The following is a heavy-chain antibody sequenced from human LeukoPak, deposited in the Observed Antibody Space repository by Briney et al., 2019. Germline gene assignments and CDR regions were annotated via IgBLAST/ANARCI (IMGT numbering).Heavy chain of an antibody. J-gene: IGHJ4*02. CDR1: GFTFNNYA. D-gene: IGHD2-2*01. Sequence: GGSLRLSCAASGFTFNNYAMTWVRQAPGKRLEWVSTINTGGGTYYADSVKGRFTMSRDNSRNTLFPQMNTLRAEDTAVYFCARDMHEYYFDYWGQGTLVTVSS. CDR3: ARDMHEYYFDY. V-gene: IGHV3-23*01. CDR2: INTGGGT.